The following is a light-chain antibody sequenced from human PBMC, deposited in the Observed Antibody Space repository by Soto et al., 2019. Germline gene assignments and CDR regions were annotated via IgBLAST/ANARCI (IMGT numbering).Light chain of an antibody. CDR3: SSYVGTNSYV. Sequence: QSALPQPPSASGSPGQSVTISCTGTSSDVGGYNYVSWYQRHPGKAPKLIIYEVYKRPSGVPDRFSGSKSGNTAALTVSGLQAEDEADYYCSSYVGTNSYVFGTGTKVTVL. CDR1: SSDVGGYNY. J-gene: IGLJ1*01. CDR2: EVY. V-gene: IGLV2-8*01.